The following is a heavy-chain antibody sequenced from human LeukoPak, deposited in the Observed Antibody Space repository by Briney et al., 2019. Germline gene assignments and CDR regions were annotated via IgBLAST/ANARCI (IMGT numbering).Heavy chain of an antibody. CDR3: ARGNYRVYDFWSGELNAFDI. V-gene: IGHV1-69*13. Sequence: SVKVSCKASGGTFSSYAISWVRQAPGQGLEWMGGIIPIFGTANYAQKFQGRVTITADESTSTAYMELSSLRSEDTAVYYCARGNYRVYDFWSGELNAFDIWGQGTMVTVSS. J-gene: IGHJ3*02. D-gene: IGHD3-3*01. CDR1: GGTFSSYA. CDR2: IIPIFGTA.